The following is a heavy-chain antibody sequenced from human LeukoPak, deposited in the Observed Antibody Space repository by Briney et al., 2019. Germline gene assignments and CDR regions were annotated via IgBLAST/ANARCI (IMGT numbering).Heavy chain of an antibody. Sequence: GGSLRLSCAGSGFTFSSYSMNWVRQAPGKGLEWVSYISSLSGTLDYADSVKGRFTISRDNAKNSLYLQMNSLRAEDTAVYYCARVPNYDFWTAEIEGLHFDYWGQGTLVTVSS. CDR2: ISSLSGTL. V-gene: IGHV3-48*04. D-gene: IGHD3-3*01. CDR3: ARVPNYDFWTAEIEGLHFDY. CDR1: GFTFSSYS. J-gene: IGHJ4*02.